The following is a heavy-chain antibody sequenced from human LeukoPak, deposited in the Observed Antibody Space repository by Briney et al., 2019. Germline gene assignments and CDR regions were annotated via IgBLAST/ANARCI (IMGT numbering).Heavy chain of an antibody. Sequence: ASETLSLTCTISGDSISSGGYYWTWIRQHPGKGLEWIGYISYSRTTYYNPSLQSRVIISLDTPKNQFSLRLDSVTAADTAVYYCARRKFYDRSGYYYFDYWGQGTLVTVSS. CDR1: GDSISSGGYY. CDR3: ARRKFYDRSGYYYFDY. J-gene: IGHJ4*02. D-gene: IGHD3-22*01. CDR2: ISYSRTT. V-gene: IGHV4-31*03.